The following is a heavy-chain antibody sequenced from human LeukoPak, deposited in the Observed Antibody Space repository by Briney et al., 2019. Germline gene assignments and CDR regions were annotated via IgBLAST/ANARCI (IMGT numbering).Heavy chain of an antibody. CDR2: INPSVGTT. V-gene: IGHV1-46*01. J-gene: IGHJ5*02. CDR3: AREGKYCSGGSCYDTSFDP. Sequence: ASVKVSCKASGYTFTSYYMHWVRQAPGQGLEWVGIINPSVGTTSNAQKFQGRVTMTRGMSTSTVYMELSSLRSEDTAVYYCAREGKYCSGGSCYDTSFDPWGQGTLVTVSS. D-gene: IGHD2-15*01. CDR1: GYTFTSYY.